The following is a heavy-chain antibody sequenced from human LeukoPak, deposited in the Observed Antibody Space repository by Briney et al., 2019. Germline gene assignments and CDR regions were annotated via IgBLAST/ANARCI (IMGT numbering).Heavy chain of an antibody. Sequence: GGSLRLSCAASGFTLSNAWMSWVRQAPGKGLEWVGRIKSKTDGGTTDYAAPVKGRFTISRDDSKNTLYLQMNSLKTEDTAVYYCTTGYYYGSGSYYNFDYWGQGTLVTVSS. CDR1: GFTLSNAW. D-gene: IGHD3-10*01. CDR2: IKSKTDGGTT. CDR3: TTGYYYGSGSYYNFDY. J-gene: IGHJ4*02. V-gene: IGHV3-15*01.